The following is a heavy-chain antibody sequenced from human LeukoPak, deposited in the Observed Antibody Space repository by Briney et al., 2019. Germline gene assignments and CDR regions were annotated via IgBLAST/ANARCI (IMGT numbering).Heavy chain of an antibody. D-gene: IGHD2-15*01. CDR2: IYHSGST. CDR1: GGSISSGGYS. Sequence: SQTLSLTCAVSGGSISSGGYSWSWIRQPPGKGLEWIGYIYHSGSTYYNPSLKSRVTISVDRSKNQFSLKLSSVTAADTAVYCCASLSNHPYCSGGSCSLFDYWGQGTLVTVSS. V-gene: IGHV4-30-2*01. J-gene: IGHJ4*02. CDR3: ASLSNHPYCSGGSCSLFDY.